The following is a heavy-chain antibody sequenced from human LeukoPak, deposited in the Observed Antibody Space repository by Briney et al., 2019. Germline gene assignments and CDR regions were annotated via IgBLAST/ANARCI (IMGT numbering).Heavy chain of an antibody. J-gene: IGHJ4*02. CDR1: GFTFSSYS. V-gene: IGHV3-21*01. Sequence: GGSLRLSCAASGFTFSSYSMNWGRQAPGKGLEWVSSISSSSSYIYYADSVKGRFTISRDNAKKSLYLQMNSLRAEDTAVYYCARETGYSYGDPFDYWGQGTLVTVSS. CDR2: ISSSSSYI. D-gene: IGHD5-18*01. CDR3: ARETGYSYGDPFDY.